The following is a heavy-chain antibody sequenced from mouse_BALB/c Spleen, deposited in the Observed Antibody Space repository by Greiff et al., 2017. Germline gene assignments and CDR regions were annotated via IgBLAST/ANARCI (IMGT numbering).Heavy chain of an antibody. Sequence: DVMLVESGGGLVQPGGSRKLSCAASGFTFSSFGMHWVRQAPEKGLEWVAYISSGSSTIYYADTVKGRFTISRDNPKNTLFLQMTSLRSEDTAMYYCARDGSSYFDYWGQGTTLTVSS. CDR3: ARDGSSYFDY. D-gene: IGHD1-1*01. V-gene: IGHV5-17*02. CDR2: ISSGSSTI. J-gene: IGHJ2*01. CDR1: GFTFSSFG.